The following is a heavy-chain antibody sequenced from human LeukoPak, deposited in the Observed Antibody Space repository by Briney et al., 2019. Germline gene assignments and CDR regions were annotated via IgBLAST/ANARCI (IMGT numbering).Heavy chain of an antibody. J-gene: IGHJ4*02. Sequence: PSETLSLTCTVSGGSISSYYWSWIRQPPGKGLEWIGYIYFTGSTNYNPSLKSRVTISVDTSNNQFSLKLSSVTAADTAVYYCARRYCTDGVCYLISRGQGTLVTVSS. CDR3: ARRYCTDGVCYLIS. CDR2: IYFTGST. D-gene: IGHD2-8*01. V-gene: IGHV4-59*12. CDR1: GGSISSYY.